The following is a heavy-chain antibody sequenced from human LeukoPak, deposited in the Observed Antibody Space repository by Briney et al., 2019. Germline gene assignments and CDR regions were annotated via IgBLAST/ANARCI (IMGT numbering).Heavy chain of an antibody. CDR2: ISSIGSTK. CDR1: GFTFSNYY. Sequence: GGSLRLSCAASGFTFSNYYMGWIRQAPGKGLEWVSYISSIGSTKLYADSVKGRFTISRDNSKNTMYLPMNSLRVDDTAVYYCAKDVEGDYYGSGSYPGVWGKGTTVTVSS. CDR3: AKDVEGDYYGSGSYPGV. J-gene: IGHJ6*04. D-gene: IGHD3-10*01. V-gene: IGHV3-11*04.